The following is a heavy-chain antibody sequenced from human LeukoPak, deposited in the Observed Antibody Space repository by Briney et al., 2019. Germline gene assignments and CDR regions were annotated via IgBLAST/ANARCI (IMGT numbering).Heavy chain of an antibody. CDR3: ARSNYDFWSGYPNINWFDP. V-gene: IGHV5-51*01. J-gene: IGHJ5*02. CDR2: IYPGDSDT. CDR1: GYIFTSYW. Sequence: KPGESLQISCKGSGYIFTSYWIGWVRQLPGKGLEWMGIIYPGDSDTRYSPSFQGQVTISADKSISTAYLQWSSLKASDTAMYYCARSNYDFWSGYPNINWFDPWGQGTLVTVSS. D-gene: IGHD3-3*01.